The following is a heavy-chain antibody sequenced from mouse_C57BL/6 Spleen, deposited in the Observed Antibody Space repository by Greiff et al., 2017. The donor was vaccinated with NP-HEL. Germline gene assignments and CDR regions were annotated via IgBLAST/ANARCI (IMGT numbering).Heavy chain of an antibody. Sequence: EVQLQQSGTVLARPGASVKMSCKTSGYTFTSYWLHWVKQRPGQGLEWIGAIYPGNSDTSSNQKFKGKAKLTAVTSASTAYMVLSSMTTEDSAVYYCTRWEILLYAAMDYWGQGTSVTVSS. D-gene: IGHD2-1*01. J-gene: IGHJ4*01. CDR1: GYTFTSYW. CDR2: IYPGNSDT. V-gene: IGHV1-5*01. CDR3: TRWEILLYAAMDY.